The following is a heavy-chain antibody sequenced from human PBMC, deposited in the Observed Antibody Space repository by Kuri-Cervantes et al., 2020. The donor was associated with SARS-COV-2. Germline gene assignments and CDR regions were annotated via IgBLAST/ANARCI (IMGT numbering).Heavy chain of an antibody. CDR3: ARDYSGGWGY. V-gene: IGHV4-34*01. CDR1: GGSFSGYY. CDR2: INHSGST. J-gene: IGHJ4*02. Sequence: GSLRLSCAVYGGSFSGYYWSWIRQPPGKGLEWIGEINHSGSTNYNPSLKSRVTISVDTSKNQFPLKLSSVTAADTAVYYCARDYSGGWGYWGQGTLVTVSS. D-gene: IGHD1-26*01.